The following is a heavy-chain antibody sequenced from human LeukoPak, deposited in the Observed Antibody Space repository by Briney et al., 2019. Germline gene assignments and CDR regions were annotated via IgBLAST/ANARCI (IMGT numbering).Heavy chain of an antibody. CDR2: IYSDNT. J-gene: IGHJ3*02. V-gene: IGHV3-53*01. CDR3: GRVKEASAFDI. CDR1: GFIVSSNS. Sequence: SGGSLRLSCTVSGFIVSSNSMSWVRQAPGKGLEWVSFIYSDNTHYSDSVKGRFTISRDNAKNSLYLQMNSLRAEDTAVYYCGRVKEASAFDIWGQGTMVTVSS. D-gene: IGHD5-12*01.